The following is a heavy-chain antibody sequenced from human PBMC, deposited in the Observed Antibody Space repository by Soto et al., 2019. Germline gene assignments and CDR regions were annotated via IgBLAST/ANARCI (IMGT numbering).Heavy chain of an antibody. CDR3: ARSLTWDLGAFDI. CDR1: GYTFTSYA. Sequence: ASVKVSCKASGYTFTSYAMHWVRQAPGQRLEWMGWINAGNGNTKYSQKFQGRVTITRDTSASTAYMELSSLRSEDTVVYYCARSLTWDLGAFDIWGQGTMVTVSS. V-gene: IGHV1-3*01. J-gene: IGHJ3*02. CDR2: INAGNGNT. D-gene: IGHD7-27*01.